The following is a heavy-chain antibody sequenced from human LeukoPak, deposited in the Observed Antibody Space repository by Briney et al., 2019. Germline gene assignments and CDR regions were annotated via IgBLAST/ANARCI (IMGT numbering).Heavy chain of an antibody. D-gene: IGHD3-22*01. CDR1: GGSFSGYY. J-gene: IGHJ4*02. V-gene: IGHV4-34*01. CDR3: ARDTLYYYDSSGPHPDY. CDR2: INHSGST. Sequence: PSETLSLTCAVYGGSFSGYYWSWIRQPPGKGLEWIGEINHSGSTNYNPSLKSRVTISVDTSKNQFPLKLSSVTAADTAVYYCARDTLYYYDSSGPHPDYWGQGTLVTVSS.